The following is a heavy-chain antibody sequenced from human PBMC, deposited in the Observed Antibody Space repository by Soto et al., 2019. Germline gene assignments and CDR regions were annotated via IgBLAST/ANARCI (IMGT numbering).Heavy chain of an antibody. CDR3: ARDPRDLDYYYGMDV. Sequence: LRLSCAASGSTFSSYGMNWVRQARGKGLEWVAVIWYDGSNKYYADSVKGRFTISRDNSKNTLYLQMNSLRAEDTAVYYCARDPRDLDYYYGMDVWGQGTTVTVSS. CDR1: GSTFSSYG. V-gene: IGHV3-33*01. CDR2: IWYDGSNK. J-gene: IGHJ6*02.